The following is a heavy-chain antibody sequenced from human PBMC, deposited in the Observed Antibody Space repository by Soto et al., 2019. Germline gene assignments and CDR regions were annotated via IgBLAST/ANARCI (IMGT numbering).Heavy chain of an antibody. Sequence: SVKVSCKGSGGTFISYASSWVRQAPGQGLELMGGIIPIFGTANYAQKFQGRVTITADESTSTAYMELSSLRSEDTAVYYCARRLVAEPNYYYYGMDVLGQGTTVTVSS. D-gene: IGHD2-15*01. J-gene: IGHJ6*02. V-gene: IGHV1-69*13. CDR1: GGTFISYA. CDR2: IIPIFGTA. CDR3: ARRLVAEPNYYYYGMDV.